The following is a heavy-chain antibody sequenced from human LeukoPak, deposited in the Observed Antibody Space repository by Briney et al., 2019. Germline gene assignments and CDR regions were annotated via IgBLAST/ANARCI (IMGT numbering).Heavy chain of an antibody. CDR1: GGSFSGYY. J-gene: IGHJ3*02. Sequence: KPSETLSLTCAAYGGSFSGYYWSWIRQPPGKGLEWIGEINHSGSTNYNPSLKSRVTISVDESKNQFSLKLSSVTAADTAVYYCARDRGGSMDAFDIWGQGTMVTVSS. CDR3: ARDRGGSMDAFDI. CDR2: INHSGST. D-gene: IGHD2/OR15-2a*01. V-gene: IGHV4-34*01.